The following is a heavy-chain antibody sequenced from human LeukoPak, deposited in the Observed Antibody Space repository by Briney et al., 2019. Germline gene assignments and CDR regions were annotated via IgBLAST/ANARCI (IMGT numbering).Heavy chain of an antibody. CDR3: ARDGTYTDYDPDFDI. J-gene: IGHJ4*02. CDR1: GFTFSRFW. D-gene: IGHD5-12*01. CDR2: IKQDGSEK. Sequence: GGSLRLSCAASGFTFSRFWMSWVRQAPGKGLEWVANIKQDGSEKYYVDSVKGRFTISRDNAKNSLYLQMNSLRAEDTAAFYCARDGTYTDYDPDFDIWGQGTLVTVSS. V-gene: IGHV3-7*04.